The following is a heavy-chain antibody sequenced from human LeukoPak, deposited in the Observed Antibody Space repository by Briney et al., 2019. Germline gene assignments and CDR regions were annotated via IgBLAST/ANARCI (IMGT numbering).Heavy chain of an antibody. J-gene: IGHJ1*01. V-gene: IGHV4-31*03. CDR3: ARGGAARLHFQN. D-gene: IGHD6-6*01. Sequence: QVQLQESGPGLVKPSQTLSLTCTVSGGSISSGGYYWSWIRQHPGKGLEWIGYIYYSGSTYYNPSLKSRVTISVDTSKNQFSLNLNSVTAADTAVYYCARGGAARLHFQNWGQGTLVTVSS. CDR1: GGSISSGGYY. CDR2: IYYSGST.